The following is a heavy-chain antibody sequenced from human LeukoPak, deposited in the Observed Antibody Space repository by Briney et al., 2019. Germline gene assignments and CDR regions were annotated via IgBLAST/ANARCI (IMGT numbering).Heavy chain of an antibody. CDR2: ISAGSNYI. V-gene: IGHV3-11*03. Sequence: PGGSLRLSCAASGLTFSDYYMHWIRQAPGKGLEWVSYISAGSNYIDYIGSVKGRFTISRDNAKNSAYLQMNSLRAEDTAVYYCAAAGAAGDQPHFWGQGGLVTVSS. D-gene: IGHD6-13*01. J-gene: IGHJ4*02. CDR3: AAAGAAGDQPHF. CDR1: GLTFSDYY.